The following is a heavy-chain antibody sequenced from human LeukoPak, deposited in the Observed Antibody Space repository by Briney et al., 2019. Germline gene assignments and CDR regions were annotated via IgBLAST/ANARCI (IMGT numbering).Heavy chain of an antibody. D-gene: IGHD2/OR15-2a*01. J-gene: IGHJ4*02. V-gene: IGHV1-2*02. CDR3: ARDFGFDDTVMMDY. CDR2: INPKSGGT. CDR1: EYTFSDFY. Sequence: ASVKVSCKGSEYTFSDFYIHWVRQAPGQGLEWMGWINPKSGGTKYAPRFQGRVTMTRDTSINTAFMDLTSLRSDDSAVYYCARDFGFDDTVMMDYWGQGTLVTVSS.